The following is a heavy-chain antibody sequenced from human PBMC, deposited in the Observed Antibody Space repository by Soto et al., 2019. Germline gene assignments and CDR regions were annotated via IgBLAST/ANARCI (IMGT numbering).Heavy chain of an antibody. CDR1: GFLVSSNY. V-gene: IGHV3-23*01. CDR2: IIDSGGST. J-gene: IGHJ6*02. CDR3: AKGRSYYYYYGVDV. Sequence: GGSLSLSCAASGFLVSSNYMSWVRQAPGKGLEWVSDIIDSGGSTYYADSVKGRFTISRDNSKSTLYLQMNSLRAEDTALYYCAKGRSYYYYYGVDVWGQGTTVTVSS.